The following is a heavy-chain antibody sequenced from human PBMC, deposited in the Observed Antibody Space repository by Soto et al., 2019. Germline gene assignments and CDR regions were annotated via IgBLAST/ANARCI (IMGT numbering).Heavy chain of an antibody. J-gene: IGHJ4*02. D-gene: IGHD3-10*01. CDR1: GFTFSSYA. CDR3: AKEAASILLWFGEPSGDFDY. Sequence: GGSLRLSCAASGFTFSSYAMSWVRQAPGKGLEWVSAISGSGGSTYYADSVKGRFTISRDNSKNTLYLQMNSLRAEDTAVYYCAKEAASILLWFGEPSGDFDYWGQGTLVTVYS. V-gene: IGHV3-23*01. CDR2: ISGSGGST.